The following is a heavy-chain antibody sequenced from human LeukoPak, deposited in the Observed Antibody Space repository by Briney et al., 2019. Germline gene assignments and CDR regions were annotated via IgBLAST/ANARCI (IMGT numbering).Heavy chain of an antibody. CDR3: AKGPYSSGSRGDYYYYYYMDV. D-gene: IGHD6-19*01. CDR2: INWNGGST. V-gene: IGHV3-20*04. J-gene: IGHJ6*03. CDR1: GFTLDDYG. Sequence: GSLRLSCAASGFTLDDYGMSWVRQAPGKGLEWVSGINWNGGSTGYADSVKGRFTISRDNAKNSLYLQMNSLRAEDTALYYCAKGPYSSGSRGDYYYYYYMDVWGKGTTVTVSS.